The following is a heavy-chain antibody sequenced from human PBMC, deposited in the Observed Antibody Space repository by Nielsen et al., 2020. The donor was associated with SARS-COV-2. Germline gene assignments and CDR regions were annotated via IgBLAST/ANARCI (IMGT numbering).Heavy chain of an antibody. Sequence: GGSLRLSCAASGFTFSSYAMHWVRQAPGKGLEWVAVISYDGSNKYYADSVKGRFTISRDNSKNTLYLQMNSLRAEDTAVYYCAKRPDDFWSGYYKAAEYFQHWGQGTLVTVSS. CDR1: GFTFSSYA. D-gene: IGHD3-3*01. J-gene: IGHJ1*01. CDR3: AKRPDDFWSGYYKAAEYFQH. CDR2: ISYDGSNK. V-gene: IGHV3-30-3*02.